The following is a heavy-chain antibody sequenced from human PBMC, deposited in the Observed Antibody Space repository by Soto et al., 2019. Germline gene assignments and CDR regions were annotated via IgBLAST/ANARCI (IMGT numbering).Heavy chain of an antibody. Sequence: QVQLVQSGPEVKRPGASVKVSCKASGYTFTNYGINWVRQAPGQGLEWMGWMSTDNAKAHYAQNPQGKINIYTETATNTGYNELKSPKTDHPAVKYRGGGVTGHFYMDVWGKGTTVTVSS. CDR1: GYTFTNYG. D-gene: IGHD2-8*02. V-gene: IGHV1-18*04. CDR3: GGGVTGHFYMDV. J-gene: IGHJ6*03. CDR2: MSTDNAKA.